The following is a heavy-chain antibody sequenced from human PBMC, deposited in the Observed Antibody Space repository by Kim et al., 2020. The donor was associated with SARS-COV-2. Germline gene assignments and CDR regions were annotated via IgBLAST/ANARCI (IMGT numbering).Heavy chain of an antibody. V-gene: IGHV3-15*01. Sequence: KGRFTISRDDSKNTLYLQMNSLKTEDTAVYYCTTYYYDSSGYYYGDGLDIWGQGTMVTVSS. D-gene: IGHD3-22*01. J-gene: IGHJ3*02. CDR3: TTYYYDSSGYYYGDGLDI.